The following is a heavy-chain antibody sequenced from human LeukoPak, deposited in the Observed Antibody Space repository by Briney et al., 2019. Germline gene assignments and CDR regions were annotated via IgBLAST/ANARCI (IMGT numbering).Heavy chain of an antibody. CDR1: GYTFTGYY. J-gene: IGHJ4*02. D-gene: IGHD3-3*01. Sequence: GASVTVSCKASGYTFTGYYMHWVRQAPGQGLEWMGWINPNSGDTNYAQKFQGRVTMTRDTSISTAYMELSRLRSDDTAVYYCVRGGALYYDFWDWGQGTLVTVSS. CDR2: INPNSGDT. CDR3: VRGGALYYDFWD. V-gene: IGHV1-2*02.